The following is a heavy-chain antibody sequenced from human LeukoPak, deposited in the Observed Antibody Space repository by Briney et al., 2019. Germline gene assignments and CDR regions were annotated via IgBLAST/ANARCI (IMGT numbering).Heavy chain of an antibody. J-gene: IGHJ6*02. CDR3: ARGSNGMDV. CDR1: GFTFSSYS. CDR2: ISSSSSTI. V-gene: IGHV3-48*01. Sequence: PGGSLRLSCAASGFTFSSYSMNWVRQAPGKGLEWDSYISSSSSTIYYADSVKGRFTISRDNAKNSLYLQMNSLRAEDTAVYYCARGSNGMDVWGQGTTVTVSS.